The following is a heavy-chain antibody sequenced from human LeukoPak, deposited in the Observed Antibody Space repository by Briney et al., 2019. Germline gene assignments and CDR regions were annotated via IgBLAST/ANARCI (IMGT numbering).Heavy chain of an antibody. CDR1: GGSLSSYY. J-gene: IGHJ3*02. CDR2: INYSGSA. Sequence: SETLSLTCTVSGGSLSSYYFSWIRQSPGKGLEWIAYINYSGSASYNPSLKSRVTMSVDTSKQFSLSLSSVTAAETAVYYCARHNYDDYVFDIWGQGTKVTVSS. D-gene: IGHD4-17*01. CDR3: ARHNYDDYVFDI. V-gene: IGHV4-59*08.